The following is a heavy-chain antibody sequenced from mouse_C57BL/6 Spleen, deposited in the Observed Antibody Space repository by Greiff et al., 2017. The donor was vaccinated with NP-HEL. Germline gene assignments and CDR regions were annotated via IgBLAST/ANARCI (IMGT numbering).Heavy chain of an antibody. Sequence: EVQLMESGGGLVKPGGSLKLSCAASGFTFSDYGMHWVRQAPEKGLEWVAYISSGSSTIYYADTVKGRFTISRDNAKNTLFLQMTSLRSEDTAMYYCARGGRNYFDYWGQGTTLTVSS. CDR1: GFTFSDYG. J-gene: IGHJ2*01. CDR2: ISSGSSTI. V-gene: IGHV5-17*01. CDR3: ARGGRNYFDY.